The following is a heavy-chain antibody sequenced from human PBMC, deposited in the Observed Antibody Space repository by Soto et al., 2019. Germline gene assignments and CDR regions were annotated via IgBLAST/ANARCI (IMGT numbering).Heavy chain of an antibody. V-gene: IGHV1-69*12. CDR2: IIPMFGTA. J-gene: IGHJ4*02. CDR1: GGTFSTYA. CDR3: ASGIQLWLRRINNGYSG. Sequence: QVQLVQSGAEVKKPESSVKVSCKAPGGTFSTYAISWVRQAPGQGLEWKGGIIPMFGTANYAQRFQDRVTITADEYTNTVYMELSSLRSEDTAVYFCASGIQLWLRRINNGYSGWGQGTLVTVSS. D-gene: IGHD5-18*01.